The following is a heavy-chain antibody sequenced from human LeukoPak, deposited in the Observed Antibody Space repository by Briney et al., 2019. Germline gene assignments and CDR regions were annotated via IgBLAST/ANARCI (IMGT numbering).Heavy chain of an antibody. CDR1: GGSISSYY. V-gene: IGHV4-59*01. J-gene: IGHJ5*02. CDR3: ARGTAVVSFDP. CDR2: IYYSGST. D-gene: IGHD6-19*01. Sequence: PSETLSLTCTVSGGSISSYYWSWIRQPPGKGLEWIGYIYYSGSTNYNPSLKSRVTISVDTSKNQFSLKLSSVTAADTAVYYCARGTAVVSFDPWGQGTLVTVSS.